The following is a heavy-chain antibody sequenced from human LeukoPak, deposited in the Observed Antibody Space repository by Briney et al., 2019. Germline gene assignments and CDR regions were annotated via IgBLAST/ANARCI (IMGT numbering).Heavy chain of an antibody. CDR3: ARGVVVTELYFDY. CDR1: GYTFTGYY. D-gene: IGHD3-22*01. J-gene: IGHJ4*02. CDR2: INPNSGGT. V-gene: IGHV1-2*02. Sequence: ASVKVSCKASGYTFTGYYMHWVRQAPGQGLEWMGWINPNSGGTNYAQKFQGRVTMTRDTSISTAYMELCRLRSDDTAVYYCARGVVVTELYFDYWGQGTLVTVSS.